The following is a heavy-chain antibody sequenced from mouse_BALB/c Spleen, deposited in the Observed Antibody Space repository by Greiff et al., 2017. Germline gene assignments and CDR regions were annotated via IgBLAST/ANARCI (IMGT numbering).Heavy chain of an antibody. V-gene: IGHV1S41*01. J-gene: IGHJ3*01. CDR3: ATGTGFAY. Sequence: DLVKPGASVKLSCKASGYTFTSYWINWIKQRPGQGLEWIGRIAPGSGSTYYNEMFKGKATLTVDTSSSTAYIQLSSLSSEDSAVYFCATGTGFAYWGQGTLDTVSA. CDR1: GYTFTSYW. CDR2: IAPGSGST. D-gene: IGHD3-3*01.